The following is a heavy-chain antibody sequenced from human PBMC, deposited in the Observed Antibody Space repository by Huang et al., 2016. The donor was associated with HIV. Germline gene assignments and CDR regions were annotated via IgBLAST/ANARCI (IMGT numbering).Heavy chain of an antibody. CDR1: GYTFTNYD. V-gene: IGHV1-8*02. CDR3: ARSAYGDLDY. J-gene: IGHJ4*02. Sequence: QVHLVQSGAEVKKPGASVKVSCKASGYTFTNYDINWVRQAPGRGLEWMGWMNPNTGNTCFAQSFQGRVTMTRKTSITTAYMELTSLTSEDTAVYYCARSAYGDLDYWGLGTLVSVSS. D-gene: IGHD4-17*01. CDR2: MNPNTGNT.